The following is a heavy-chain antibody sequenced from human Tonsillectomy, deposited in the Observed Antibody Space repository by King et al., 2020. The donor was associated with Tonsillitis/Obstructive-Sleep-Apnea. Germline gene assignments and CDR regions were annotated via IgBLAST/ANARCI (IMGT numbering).Heavy chain of an antibody. V-gene: IGHV3-21*01. CDR2: INTENYI. Sequence: QLVQSGGGLVKPGGSLRLSCAASGFAFSSYSMSWVRQAPGKGLEWVSTINTENYIYYAGSVKGRLTIPRDNAKNSLYLQMDSLGAEDTAVYYCARDSSGWSRDYWGQGTLVTVSS. CDR1: GFAFSSYS. CDR3: ARDSSGWSRDY. J-gene: IGHJ4*02. D-gene: IGHD6-19*01.